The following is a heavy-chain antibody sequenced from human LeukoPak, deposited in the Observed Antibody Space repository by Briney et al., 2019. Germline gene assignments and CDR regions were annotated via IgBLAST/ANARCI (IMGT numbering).Heavy chain of an antibody. D-gene: IGHD2-2*02. V-gene: IGHV1-8*03. J-gene: IGHJ6*03. CDR3: ARDHPHCSSTSCYTGYYYMDV. CDR2: MNPNSGNT. CDR1: GGTFSSYA. Sequence: ASVKVSCKASGGTFSSYAISWVRQAPGQGLEWMGWMNPNSGNTGCAQKFQGRVTITRNTSISTAYMELSSLRSEDTAVYYCARDHPHCSSTSCYTGYYYMDVWGKGTTVTVSS.